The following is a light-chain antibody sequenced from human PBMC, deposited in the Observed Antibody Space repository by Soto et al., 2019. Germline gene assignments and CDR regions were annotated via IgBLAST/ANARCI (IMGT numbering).Light chain of an antibody. CDR2: VAS. Sequence: DIQMTQSPSSLSASVGDRVTITCRASQRISTYLNLYQPKTGRAPHVLIYVASSLESRVPSRCSGSGSGTDFTLTISSLQPEDFATYYCQQSYNTPYTFGQGTKLHIK. J-gene: IGKJ2*01. CDR3: QQSYNTPYT. V-gene: IGKV1-39*01. CDR1: QRISTY.